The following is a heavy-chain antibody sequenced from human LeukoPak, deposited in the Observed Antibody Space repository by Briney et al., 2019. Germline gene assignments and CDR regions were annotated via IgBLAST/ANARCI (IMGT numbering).Heavy chain of an antibody. CDR2: IYPGDSDT. V-gene: IGHV5-51*01. Sequence: GESVKISCKASGNNYWIAWVRQMPGKGLEWMGFIYPGDSDTRYSPSFQGQVTISADKSMSTAYLQWSSLKASDTAMYYCARRRGRYSGDAFDIWGQGTMVTVSS. CDR3: ARRRGRYSGDAFDI. D-gene: IGHD1-26*01. CDR1: GNNYW. J-gene: IGHJ3*02.